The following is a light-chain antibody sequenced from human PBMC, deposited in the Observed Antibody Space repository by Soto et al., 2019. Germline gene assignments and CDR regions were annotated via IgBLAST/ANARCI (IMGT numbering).Light chain of an antibody. CDR3: SSYAGSNNFV. Sequence: QSVLTQPASVSGSPGQSITISCTGTSSDVGNYKYVSWYQQHPGKAPKLMIYEVTKRPSGVPDRFSGSKSGNTASLTVSGLQAEDEADYYCSSYAGSNNFVFGTGTKVTVL. CDR2: EVT. CDR1: SSDVGNYKY. J-gene: IGLJ1*01. V-gene: IGLV2-8*01.